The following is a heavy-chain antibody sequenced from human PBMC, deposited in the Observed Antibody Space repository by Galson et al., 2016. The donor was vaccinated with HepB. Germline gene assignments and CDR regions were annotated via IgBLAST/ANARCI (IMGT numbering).Heavy chain of an antibody. D-gene: IGHD3-22*01. V-gene: IGHV4-39*01. J-gene: IGHJ5*02. CDR3: ATSGNYYYDSSGYYPNWFDP. CDR2: IYYSGST. CDR1: GGSISKSTYY. Sequence: SETLSLTCTVSGGSISKSTYYWGWIRQPPGKGLEWIGSIYYSGSTYYNPSLKSRVTISVDTSKNQFSLKLSSVTAADTAVYYCATSGNYYYDSSGYYPNWFDPWGQGTLVTVSS.